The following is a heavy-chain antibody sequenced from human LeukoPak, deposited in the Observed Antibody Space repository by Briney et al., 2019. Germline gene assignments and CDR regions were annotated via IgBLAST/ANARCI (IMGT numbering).Heavy chain of an antibody. CDR3: AGLGSTVKGRIDP. CDR2: ISTDSGDA. Sequence: ASVKVSCKASGYHFTGYHVHWVRQAPGQGLEWMGRISTDSGDADIAQKFQGRVTMTRDTSISTACMELSRLTSDDSAVYYCAGLGSTVKGRIDPWGQGTSVTVSS. J-gene: IGHJ5*02. D-gene: IGHD5/OR15-5a*01. CDR1: GYHFTGYH. V-gene: IGHV1-2*02.